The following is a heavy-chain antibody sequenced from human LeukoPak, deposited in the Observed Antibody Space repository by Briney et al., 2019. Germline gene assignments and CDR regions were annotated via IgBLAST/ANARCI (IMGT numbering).Heavy chain of an antibody. CDR2: IYTSGST. D-gene: IGHD6-13*01. CDR3: ARGSWGRGAWFDP. V-gene: IGHV4-61*02. Sequence: SQTLSLTCTVSAGSISSGSYYWSWIRQPAGKGLEWIGRIYTSGSTNYNPSLKSRVTISVDTSKNQFSLKLSSVTAADTAVYYCARGSWGRGAWFDPWGQGTLVTVSS. J-gene: IGHJ5*02. CDR1: AGSISSGSYY.